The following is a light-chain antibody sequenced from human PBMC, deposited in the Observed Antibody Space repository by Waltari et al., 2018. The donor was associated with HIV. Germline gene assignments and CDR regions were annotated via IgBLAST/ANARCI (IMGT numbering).Light chain of an antibody. V-gene: IGLV8-61*01. CDR3: VLYMGSGIWV. J-gene: IGLJ3*02. Sequence: QTVVTQEPSFSVSPGGTVPLTCGLSSGSVSTSYYPSWYQQTPGQAPRTLIYSTNTRSSGVPDRFSGSILGNKAALTITGAQADDESDYYCVLYMGSGIWVFGGGT. CDR1: SGSVSTSYY. CDR2: STN.